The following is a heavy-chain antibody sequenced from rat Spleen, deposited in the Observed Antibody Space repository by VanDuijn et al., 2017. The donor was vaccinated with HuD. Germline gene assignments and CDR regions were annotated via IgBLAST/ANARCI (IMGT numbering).Heavy chain of an antibody. CDR1: GFSLTSYT. CDR2: IWTGGST. J-gene: IGHJ2*01. V-gene: IGHV2-15*01. Sequence: QVQLKESGPGPVQPSQTLSLTCTVPGFSLTSYTESWVRQPPGKGLEWMGVIWTGGSTAYNSLLKSRLSISRDTSKSQVFLKMNSLQTEDTATYYCARALPGYNAFDYWGQGVMVTVSS. D-gene: IGHD1-4*01. CDR3: ARALPGYNAFDY.